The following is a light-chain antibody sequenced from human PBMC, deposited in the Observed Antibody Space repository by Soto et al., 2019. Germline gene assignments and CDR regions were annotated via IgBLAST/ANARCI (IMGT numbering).Light chain of an antibody. CDR1: PNIGNR. Sequence: DIQMTQSPSTLSASVGDRITITCRASPNIGNRLAWYQQKPGKAPKLLIYDASRLESGVPSRFSGSGSGTEFTLTISSLQPDDFATYYCQQYVSYRTFGQGTKVDIK. J-gene: IGKJ1*01. CDR3: QQYVSYRT. CDR2: DAS. V-gene: IGKV1-5*01.